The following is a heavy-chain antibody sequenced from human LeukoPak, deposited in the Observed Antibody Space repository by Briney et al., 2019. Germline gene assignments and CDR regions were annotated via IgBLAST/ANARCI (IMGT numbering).Heavy chain of an antibody. V-gene: IGHV3-7*03. J-gene: IGHJ4*02. CDR2: IKQDGSEK. Sequence: PGGSLRLSCAASGFTFSSYWMSWVRQAPGKGLEWVANIKQDGSEKYYVDSVKGRFTISRDNAKNSLYLQMKSLRAEDTAVYYCARDQDSDYYDSSGYSEATLDYWGQGTLVTVSS. D-gene: IGHD3-22*01. CDR3: ARDQDSDYYDSSGYSEATLDY. CDR1: GFTFSSYW.